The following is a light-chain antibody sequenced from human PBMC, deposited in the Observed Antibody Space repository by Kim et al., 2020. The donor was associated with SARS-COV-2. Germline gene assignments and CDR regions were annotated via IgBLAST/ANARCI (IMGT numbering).Light chain of an antibody. CDR2: DVT. CDR1: SSDVGGYAY. CDR3: SSYAGNNIWV. Sequence: QSALTQPPSASGSPGQSVTISCTGTSSDVGGYAYVSWYQQHPGKAPKLMIYDVTKRPSGVPDRFSGSKSANTASLTVSGLQAEDEADYYCSSYAGNNIWVFGGGTKVTVL. J-gene: IGLJ3*02. V-gene: IGLV2-8*01.